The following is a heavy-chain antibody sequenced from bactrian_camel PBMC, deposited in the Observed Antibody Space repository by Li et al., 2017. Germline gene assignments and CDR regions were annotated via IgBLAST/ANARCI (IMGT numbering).Heavy chain of an antibody. CDR1: GFTFSSSW. J-gene: IGHJ4*01. CDR2: ISSGGGTT. D-gene: IGHD6*01. V-gene: IGHV3S1*01. Sequence: QLESGGGLVQPGGSLRLSCAASGFTFSSSWVYWVRQAPGKGLEWVPAISSGGGTTYYADSVKGRFTISRDDAKNTLFLQLNSLKTEDAAMYYCARDLPDGTPSWVFDYWDQGTQVTVS. CDR3: ARDLPDGTPSWVFDY.